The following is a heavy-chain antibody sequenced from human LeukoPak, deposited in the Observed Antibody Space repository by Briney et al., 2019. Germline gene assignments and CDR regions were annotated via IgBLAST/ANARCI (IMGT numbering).Heavy chain of an antibody. CDR3: ARKLERYCSGGSCGYYFDY. V-gene: IGHV4-34*01. J-gene: IGHJ4*02. CDR2: INHSGST. D-gene: IGHD2-15*01. CDR1: GGSFSGYY. Sequence: PSETLSLTCAVYGGSFSGYYWSWIRQPPGKGLEWIGEINHSGSTNYNPSLKSRVTISVDTSKNQFSLKLSSVTAADTAVYYCARKLERYCSGGSCGYYFDYWGQGTLVTVSS.